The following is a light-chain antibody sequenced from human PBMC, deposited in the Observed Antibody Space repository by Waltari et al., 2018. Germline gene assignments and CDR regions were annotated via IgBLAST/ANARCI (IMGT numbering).Light chain of an antibody. V-gene: IGLV3-1*01. CDR3: QALGTGAWV. J-gene: IGLJ3*02. CDR1: ILGNKY. Sequence: SYELTQPPSVSVSPGQTASITCSGDILGNKYLSWYQQKPGQSPLLVIYQDTNRPSGNPGRFSGSKAGNAATLTISGTQAMDEADYYCQALGTGAWVFGGGTKLTVL. CDR2: QDT.